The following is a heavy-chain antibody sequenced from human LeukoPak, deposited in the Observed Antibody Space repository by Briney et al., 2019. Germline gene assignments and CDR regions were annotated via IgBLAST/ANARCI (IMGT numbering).Heavy chain of an antibody. CDR2: IIPILGIA. Sequence: GASVKVSCKASGGTFSSYAISWVRQAPGQGLEWMGRIIPILGIANYAQKFQGRVTITADKSTSTAYMELSSLRSDDTAVYYCARYVATVTRPPFDYWGQGTLVTVSS. V-gene: IGHV1-69*04. J-gene: IGHJ4*02. CDR3: ARYVATVTRPPFDY. D-gene: IGHD4-17*01. CDR1: GGTFSSYA.